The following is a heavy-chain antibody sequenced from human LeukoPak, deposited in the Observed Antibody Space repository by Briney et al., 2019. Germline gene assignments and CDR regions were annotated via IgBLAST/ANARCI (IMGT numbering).Heavy chain of an antibody. CDR2: INPNSGGT. Sequence: VASVKVSCKASGYTFTGYFIHWVRQAPGQGLEWMGWINPNSGGTNYALKFQGRVTMTRDTSISTASMELSRLRSDDTAVYYCARARDPLYYYDSSRNDAFHIWGQGTMVTVSS. V-gene: IGHV1-2*02. CDR1: GYTFTGYF. J-gene: IGHJ3*02. CDR3: ARARDPLYYYDSSRNDAFHI. D-gene: IGHD3-22*01.